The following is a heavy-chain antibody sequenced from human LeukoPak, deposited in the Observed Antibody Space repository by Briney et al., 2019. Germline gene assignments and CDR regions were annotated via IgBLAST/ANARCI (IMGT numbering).Heavy chain of an antibody. J-gene: IGHJ4*02. D-gene: IGHD5-18*01. V-gene: IGHV3-23*01. Sequence: GGSLRLSCAASGFTFSSYAMSWVRQAPGKGLEWVSAISGSGGSTYYADSVKGRFTISRDNSKNTLYLQVNSLRAEDTAVYYCAKVRGYSYGYVHYYFDYWGQGTLVTVSS. CDR1: GFTFSSYA. CDR2: ISGSGGST. CDR3: AKVRGYSYGYVHYYFDY.